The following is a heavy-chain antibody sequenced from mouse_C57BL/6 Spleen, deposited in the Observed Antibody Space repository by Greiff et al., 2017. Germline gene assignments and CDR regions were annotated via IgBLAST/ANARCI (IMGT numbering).Heavy chain of an antibody. CDR1: GYSFTGYY. CDR3: ARRSTTVVAPFAY. Sequence: VQLQQSGPELVKPGASVKISCKASGYSFTGYYMNWVKQSPEKSLEWIGEINPSTGGTTYNQKFKAKATLTVDKSSSTAYMQLKSLTSEDSAVYYGARRSTTVVAPFAYWGQGTLVTVSA. J-gene: IGHJ3*01. V-gene: IGHV1-42*01. CDR2: INPSTGGT. D-gene: IGHD1-1*01.